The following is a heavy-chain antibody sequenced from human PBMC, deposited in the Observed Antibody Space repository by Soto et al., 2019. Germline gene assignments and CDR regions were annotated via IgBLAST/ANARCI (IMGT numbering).Heavy chain of an antibody. CDR3: ARGSRGYNYASAPFFDY. D-gene: IGHD5-18*01. CDR1: GFTFNSYE. Sequence: EVQLVDSGGGLVQPGGSLRLSCVASGFTFNSYEMNWVRQAPGKGLEWVSYISHSAESIHYADSVKGRFSISRDNAKNSLYLQMNSLRAEDTAVYFCARGSRGYNYASAPFFDYWGQGNRVIVSS. V-gene: IGHV3-48*03. J-gene: IGHJ4*01. CDR2: ISHSAESI.